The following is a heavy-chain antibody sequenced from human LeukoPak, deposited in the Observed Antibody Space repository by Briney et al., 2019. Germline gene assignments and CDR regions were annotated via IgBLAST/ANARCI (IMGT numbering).Heavy chain of an antibody. Sequence: PSETLSLTCTVSGGSISSYYWSWIRQPPGKGLEWIGYIYYSGSTNYNPSLKSRVTISVDTSKNQFSLKLSSVTAADTAVYYCARATGDYRGFFDYRGQGTLVTVSS. CDR1: GGSISSYY. CDR2: IYYSGST. V-gene: IGHV4-59*01. J-gene: IGHJ4*02. D-gene: IGHD4-11*01. CDR3: ARATGDYRGFFDY.